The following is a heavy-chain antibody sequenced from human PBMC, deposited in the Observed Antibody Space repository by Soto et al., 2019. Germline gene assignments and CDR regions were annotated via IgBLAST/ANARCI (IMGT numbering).Heavy chain of an antibody. CDR1: GFSLSTSGVG. J-gene: IGHJ4*02. Sequence: SGPTLVKPTQTLTLTCTFSGFSLSTSGVGVGWIRQPPGKALEWLALIYWNDDKRYSPSLKSRLTITKDTSKNQVVLTMTNMDPVDTATYYCAHRHGPVDTAMVYFDYWGQGTLVTVSS. CDR3: AHRHGPVDTAMVYFDY. D-gene: IGHD5-18*01. CDR2: IYWNDDK. V-gene: IGHV2-5*01.